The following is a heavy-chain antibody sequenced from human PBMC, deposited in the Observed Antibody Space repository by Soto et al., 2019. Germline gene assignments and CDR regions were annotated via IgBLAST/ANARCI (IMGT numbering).Heavy chain of an antibody. CDR1: GGSIKVGGYY. CDR3: SSLAYSHFHT. D-gene: IGHD5-12*01. Sequence: SETLSLTCTVSGGSIKVGGYYWGWIRQPPGKGLEWVATIYYSGTTYYNPSLKSRLTISLDTSRNQFSLDLTSVTAADTAVYYCSSLAYSHFHTWGQGTLFTVSS. CDR2: IYYSGTT. J-gene: IGHJ4*02. V-gene: IGHV4-39*01.